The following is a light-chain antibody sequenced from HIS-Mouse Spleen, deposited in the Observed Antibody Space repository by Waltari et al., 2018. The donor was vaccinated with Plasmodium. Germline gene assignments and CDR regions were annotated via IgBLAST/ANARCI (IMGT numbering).Light chain of an antibody. Sequence: DIQMTQSPSSLSASVGDRVTITCQASQDISNYLNWYQQKPGKAPTLLIYDASNLETGVPSRFSGSGSGTDFTFTISSLQPEDIAIYYCQQYDNLPLTFGGGTKVEIK. CDR3: QQYDNLPLT. CDR1: QDISNY. CDR2: DAS. V-gene: IGKV1-33*01. J-gene: IGKJ4*01.